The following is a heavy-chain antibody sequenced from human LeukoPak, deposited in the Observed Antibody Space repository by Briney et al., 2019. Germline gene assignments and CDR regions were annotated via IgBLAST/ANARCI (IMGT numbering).Heavy chain of an antibody. CDR3: ARARLNYYDNPGYIEFDP. CDR2: IYASGTT. Sequence: SETLSLTCTVSGGSISNYYWNWIRQPAGKGLEWIGRIYASGTTNYNPSLKSRVTMSVDTSKNQFSLKLRSVTAADTAVYYCARARLNYYDNPGYIEFDPWGQGTLVTVSS. J-gene: IGHJ5*02. V-gene: IGHV4-4*07. CDR1: GGSISNYY. D-gene: IGHD3-22*01.